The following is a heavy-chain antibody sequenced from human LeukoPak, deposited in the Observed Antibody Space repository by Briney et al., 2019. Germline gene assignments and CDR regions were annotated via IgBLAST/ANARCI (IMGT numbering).Heavy chain of an antibody. CDR3: ARAYDSSGAYYYYYGMDV. CDR2: ISYDGSDK. V-gene: IGHV3-30-3*01. D-gene: IGHD3-22*01. J-gene: IGHJ6*02. CDR1: GFTFSSYA. Sequence: GGSLRLSCAASGFTFSSYAMHWVRQAPGKGLEWVAVISYDGSDKYYADFVKGRFTISRDNSKNTLYLQMNSLRAEDTAVYYCARAYDSSGAYYYYYGMDVWGQGTTVTVSS.